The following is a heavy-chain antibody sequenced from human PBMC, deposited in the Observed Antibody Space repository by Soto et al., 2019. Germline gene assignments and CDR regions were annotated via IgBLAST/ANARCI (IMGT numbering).Heavy chain of an antibody. CDR3: AKVGGTWDLRDPDFDY. D-gene: IGHD1-26*01. CDR2: ISYDGSNK. CDR1: GFTFSSYG. V-gene: IGHV3-30*18. Sequence: QVQLVESGGGVVQPGRSLRLSCAASGFTFSSYGMHWVRQAPGKGLEWVAVISYDGSNKYYADSVKGRFTISRDNSKSTLYLQMNSLRAEDTAVYYCAKVGGTWDLRDPDFDYWGQGTLVTVSA. J-gene: IGHJ4*02.